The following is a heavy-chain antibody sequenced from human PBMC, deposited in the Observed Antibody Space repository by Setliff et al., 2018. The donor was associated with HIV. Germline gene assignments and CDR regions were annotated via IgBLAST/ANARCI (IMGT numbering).Heavy chain of an antibody. J-gene: IGHJ4*02. CDR3: ARGRLSWSPDF. Sequence: EASVKVSCKASGYTFTSYYIHWVRQAPGQGLEWMGRINPSGGSTSYAQKFQGRVTMTRDTSTSTVYMELSSLTSDDTAIYYCARGRLSWSPDFWGQGTLVTVSS. CDR2: INPSGGST. V-gene: IGHV1-46*01. CDR1: GYTFTSYY.